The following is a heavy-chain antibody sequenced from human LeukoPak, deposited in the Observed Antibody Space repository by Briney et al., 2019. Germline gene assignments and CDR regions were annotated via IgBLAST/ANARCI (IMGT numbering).Heavy chain of an antibody. J-gene: IGHJ4*02. CDR1: GFTFSMYS. CDR3: VRERDRGIEVADDFDY. V-gene: IGHV3-23*01. Sequence: GGSLRLSCAASGFTFSMYSMAWVRQAPGKGLEWVSVINDRGGYIQDADSVKGRFTISRDNSQNTLFLEMNSLRVEDTAVYYCVRERDRGIEVADDFDYWGQGTLVTVSS. D-gene: IGHD6-19*01. CDR2: INDRGGYI.